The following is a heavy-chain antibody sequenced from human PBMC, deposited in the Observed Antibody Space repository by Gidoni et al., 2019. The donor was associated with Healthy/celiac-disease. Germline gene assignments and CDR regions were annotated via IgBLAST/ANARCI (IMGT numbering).Heavy chain of an antibody. CDR1: GGSISSYY. Sequence: QLQLQESGSGLVTPSETLSLTCTVSGGSISSYYWSWIRQPPGKGLEWIGYIYYSGSTNYNPSLKSRVTISVDTSKNQFSLKLSSVTAADTAVYYCARGMVRTDAFDIWGQGTMVTVSS. D-gene: IGHD3-10*01. V-gene: IGHV4-59*01. CDR2: IYYSGST. J-gene: IGHJ3*02. CDR3: ARGMVRTDAFDI.